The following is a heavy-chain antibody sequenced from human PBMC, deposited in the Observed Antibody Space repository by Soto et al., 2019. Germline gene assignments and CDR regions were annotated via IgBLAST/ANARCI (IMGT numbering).Heavy chain of an antibody. CDR3: ARDLDSSGYSGMDV. D-gene: IGHD6-19*01. V-gene: IGHV1-2*04. CDR2: INPNSGGT. Sequence: ASVKVSCKASGYTFTGYYMHWVRQAPGQGLEWMGWINPNSGGTNYAQKFQGWVTMTRDTSISTAYMELSRLRSDDTAVYYCARDLDSSGYSGMDVWGQGTTVTVSS. J-gene: IGHJ6*02. CDR1: GYTFTGYY.